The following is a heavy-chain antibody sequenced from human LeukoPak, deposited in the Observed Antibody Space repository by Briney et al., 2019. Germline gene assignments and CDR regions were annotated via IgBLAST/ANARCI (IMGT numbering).Heavy chain of an antibody. D-gene: IGHD6-13*01. CDR3: ARGAAAPIFQH. V-gene: IGHV4-59*01. J-gene: IGHJ1*01. CDR2: IYYSGST. CDR1: GGSISSYY. Sequence: PSETLSLTCTVSGGSISSYYWSWIRQPPGKGLEWIGYIYYSGSTNYNPSLKSRVTISVDTSKNQFSLKLSSVTAADTAVYYCARGAAAPIFQHWGQGTLVTVSS.